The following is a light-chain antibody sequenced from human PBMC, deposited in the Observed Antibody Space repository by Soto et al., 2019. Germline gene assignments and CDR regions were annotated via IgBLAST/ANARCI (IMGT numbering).Light chain of an antibody. J-gene: IGLJ1*01. CDR3: CSYAGSSFV. V-gene: IGLV2-23*01. Sequence: QSVLTQPASVSVSPGQSITISCSGTSSDVGGYNLVSWYQQHPGKAPKLIIFGDSERPSGVSNRFSGSKSASTASLTISGLQAEDEADYHCCSYAGSSFVFGSGTKVTVL. CDR2: GDS. CDR1: SSDVGGYNL.